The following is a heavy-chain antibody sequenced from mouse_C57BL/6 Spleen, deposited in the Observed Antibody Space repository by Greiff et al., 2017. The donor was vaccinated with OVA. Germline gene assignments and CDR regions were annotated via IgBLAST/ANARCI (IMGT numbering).Heavy chain of an antibody. V-gene: IGHV1-61*01. J-gene: IGHJ1*03. D-gene: IGHD2-12*01. CDR3: ARQGCYDPYWYFAV. CDR1: GYTFTSYW. Sequence: VQLQQPGAELVRPGSSVKLSCKASGYTFTSYWMDWVKQRPGQGLEWIGNIYPSDSETHYNQKFKDKATLTVDKSSSTAYMHLSSLTSVDSAFYYCARQGCYDPYWYFAVWGTGTTVTVSS. CDR2: IYPSDSET.